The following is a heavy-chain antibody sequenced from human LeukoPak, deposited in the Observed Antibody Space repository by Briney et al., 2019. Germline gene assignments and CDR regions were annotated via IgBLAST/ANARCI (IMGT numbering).Heavy chain of an antibody. V-gene: IGHV3-43*02. Sequence: GGSLRLSCAASGFTFDDYAMHWVRQAPGKGLEWVSFISGDGGRTYYADSVKGRFTISRDNSKNSLYLQMNSLRTEDTALYYCAKDIGGGGSCYDYWGQGTLVTVSS. D-gene: IGHD2-15*01. CDR3: AKDIGGGGSCYDY. J-gene: IGHJ4*02. CDR1: GFTFDDYA. CDR2: ISGDGGRT.